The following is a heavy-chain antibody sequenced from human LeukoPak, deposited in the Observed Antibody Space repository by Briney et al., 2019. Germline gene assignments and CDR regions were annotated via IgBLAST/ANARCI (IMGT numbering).Heavy chain of an antibody. CDR1: GYMFSSYA. CDR3: ARDLLGSGYSKNAFHI. J-gene: IGHJ3*02. CDR2: INAFNGNT. D-gene: IGHD3-22*01. V-gene: IGHV1-18*01. Sequence: ASVKVSCKASGYMFSSYALNWVRQAPGRGLEWMGWINAFNGNTDYAQNLRGRITLTTHTSTTTAYMELRSLRSDDTAVYYCARDLLGSGYSKNAFHIWGQGTLVTVSS.